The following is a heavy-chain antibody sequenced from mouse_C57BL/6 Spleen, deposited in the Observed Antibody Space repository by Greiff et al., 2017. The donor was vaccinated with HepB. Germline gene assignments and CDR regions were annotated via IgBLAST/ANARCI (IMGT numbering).Heavy chain of an antibody. D-gene: IGHD1-1*01. CDR2: ISNGGGST. CDR1: GFTFSDYY. CDR3: ARQSYYGSSLYYYAMDY. J-gene: IGHJ4*01. Sequence: EVNVVESGGGLVQPGGSLKLSCAASGFTFSDYYMYWVRQTPEKRLEWVAYISNGGGSTYYPDTVKGRFTISRDNAKNTLYLQMSRLKSEDTAMYYCARQSYYGSSLYYYAMDYWGQGTSVTVSS. V-gene: IGHV5-12*01.